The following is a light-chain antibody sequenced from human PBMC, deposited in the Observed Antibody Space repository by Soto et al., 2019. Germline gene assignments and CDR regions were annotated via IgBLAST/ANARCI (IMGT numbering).Light chain of an antibody. CDR2: GAS. CDR1: QSVSSY. J-gene: IGKJ5*01. Sequence: EIVLTQSPATLSLSPGERATLSCRASQSVSSYLAWYQQKPGQAPRLLIYGASARALGIPDRFSGSGSGTEFSFTVTSLQSEDFAVYYCQQYDQWPITFGQGTRLDIK. CDR3: QQYDQWPIT. V-gene: IGKV3-15*01.